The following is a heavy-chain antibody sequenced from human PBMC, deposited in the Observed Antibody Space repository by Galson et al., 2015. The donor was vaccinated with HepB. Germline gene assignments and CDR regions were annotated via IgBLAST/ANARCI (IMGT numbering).Heavy chain of an antibody. CDR1: GFTFSSYA. D-gene: IGHD6-13*01. CDR3: ARSGSAAGLTGARQYYYYGMDV. Sequence: SLRLSCAASGFTFSSYAMHWVRQAPGKGLEWVAVISYDGSNKYYADSVKGRFTISRDNSKNTLYLQMNSLRAEDTAVYYCARSGSAAGLTGARQYYYYGMDVWGQGTTVTVSS. J-gene: IGHJ6*02. CDR2: ISYDGSNK. V-gene: IGHV3-30*04.